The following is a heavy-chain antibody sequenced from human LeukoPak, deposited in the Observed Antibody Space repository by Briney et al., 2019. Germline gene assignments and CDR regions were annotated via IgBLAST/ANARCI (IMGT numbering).Heavy chain of an antibody. CDR3: ARDLLYGDYYFDY. J-gene: IGHJ4*02. D-gene: IGHD4-17*01. CDR2: INPTGGST. Sequence: GASVKVSCKASGYTFTSYYMHWVRQAPGEGLEWMGIINPTGGSTSYAQKFQGRVTMTTDTSTSTAYMELRSLRSDDTAVYYCARDLLYGDYYFDYWGQGTLVTVSS. CDR1: GYTFTSYY. V-gene: IGHV1-46*01.